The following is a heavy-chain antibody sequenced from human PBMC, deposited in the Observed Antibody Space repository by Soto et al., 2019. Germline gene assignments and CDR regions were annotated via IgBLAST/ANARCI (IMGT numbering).Heavy chain of an antibody. J-gene: IGHJ5*02. V-gene: IGHV1-18*01. Sequence: ASVQVSCQASGYTFTSYGISWVRQAPGQGLEGMGWISGYNGNTNDAQKLQGRVTMTTDTSTSTAYMELRSLRSADTAVYYCARDSSGWYHTGFDPWGQGTLVTVSS. CDR2: ISGYNGNT. CDR1: GYTFTSYG. D-gene: IGHD6-19*01. CDR3: ARDSSGWYHTGFDP.